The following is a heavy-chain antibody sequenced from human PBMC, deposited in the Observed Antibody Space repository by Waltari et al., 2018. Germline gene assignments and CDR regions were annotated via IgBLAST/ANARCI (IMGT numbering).Heavy chain of an antibody. J-gene: IGHJ6*02. Sequence: EWMGGIIPIFGTANYAQKFQGRVTITADESTSTAYMELSSLRSEDTAVYYCALGYCTGGVCPGPYYYGMDVWGQGTTVTVSS. CDR2: IIPIFGTA. V-gene: IGHV1-69*01. CDR3: ALGYCTGGVCPGPYYYGMDV. D-gene: IGHD2-8*02.